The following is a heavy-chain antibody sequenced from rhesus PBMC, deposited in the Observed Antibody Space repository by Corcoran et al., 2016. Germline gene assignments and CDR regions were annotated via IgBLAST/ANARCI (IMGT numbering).Heavy chain of an antibody. CDR2: IGGSSGST. CDR1: GGSIRGYW. J-gene: IGHJ4*01. D-gene: IGHD1-44*02. Sequence: QVQLQESGPGLVKPSETLSLTCAVSGGSIRGYWWGWIRQPPGTGLEWIGYIGGSSGSTYENPYLKSRVTISTDTSKNQFSLKLSSVTAADTAVYYCARDRWELSFFDYWGQGVLVTVSS. CDR3: ARDRWELSFFDY. V-gene: IGHV4-165*01.